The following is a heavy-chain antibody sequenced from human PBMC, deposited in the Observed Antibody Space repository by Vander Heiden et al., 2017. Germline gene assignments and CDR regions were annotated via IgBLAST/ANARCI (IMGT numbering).Heavy chain of an antibody. CDR1: GGPISSYY. D-gene: IGHD3-22*01. Sequence: QVQLQESGPGLVKTSETLSLTCTVSGGPISSYYWSWIRQPPGKGLEWIGYMYYSGSTNYNPSLKSRVTISVDTSKNQFSLKLTSVTAADTAVYFCSRGGRSYYDSDGYFDYWGQGTLVTVSS. CDR2: MYYSGST. J-gene: IGHJ4*02. V-gene: IGHV4-59*01. CDR3: SRGGRSYYDSDGYFDY.